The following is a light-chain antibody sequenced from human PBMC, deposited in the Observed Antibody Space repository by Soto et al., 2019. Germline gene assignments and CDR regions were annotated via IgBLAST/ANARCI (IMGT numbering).Light chain of an antibody. Sequence: QSALTQPASVSGSPGQSITISCTGTSSDVGDNNYVSCYQQQPGKAPKLMIYDVTHRPSGISNRFSFSKAGNTASLTISVLQAEDEADYYCSSYTLSSTLYVFGTGTKLTVL. CDR2: DVT. CDR3: SSYTLSSTLYV. V-gene: IGLV2-14*03. CDR1: SSDVGDNNY. J-gene: IGLJ1*01.